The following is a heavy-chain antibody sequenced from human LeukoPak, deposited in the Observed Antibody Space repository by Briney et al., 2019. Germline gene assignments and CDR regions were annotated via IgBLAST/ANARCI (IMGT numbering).Heavy chain of an antibody. CDR3: AKRVEGYYGSGSYWGDYYYGMDV. D-gene: IGHD3-10*01. J-gene: IGHJ6*02. CDR2: ISYDGSNK. CDR1: GFTFSSYG. Sequence: GGSLRLSCAASGFTFSSYGMHWVRQAPGKGLEWVAVISYDGSNKYYADSVKGRFTISRDNSKNTLYLQMNSLRAEDTAVYYCAKRVEGYYGSGSYWGDYYYGMDVWGQGTTVTVFS. V-gene: IGHV3-30*18.